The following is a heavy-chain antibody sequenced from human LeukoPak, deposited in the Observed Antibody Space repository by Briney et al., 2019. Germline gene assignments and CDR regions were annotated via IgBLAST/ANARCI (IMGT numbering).Heavy chain of an antibody. D-gene: IGHD4-17*01. CDR1: GFTVSSNY. Sequence: GGSLRLSCAASGFTVSSNYMSWIRQAPGKGLEWVSVIYSGGSTYYADSVKGRFTISRDNSKNTLYLQMNSLRAEDTAVYYCARGDGDYVFDYWGQGTLVTVSS. V-gene: IGHV3-66*01. J-gene: IGHJ4*02. CDR3: ARGDGDYVFDY. CDR2: IYSGGST.